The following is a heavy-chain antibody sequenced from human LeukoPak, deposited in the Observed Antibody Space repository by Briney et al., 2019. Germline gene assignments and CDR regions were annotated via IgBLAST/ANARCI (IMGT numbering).Heavy chain of an antibody. CDR3: AKVPDSRDAFDI. Sequence: GGSLRLSRAASGFTFSSYGMHWVRQAPGKGLEWVAVISYDGSNKYYADSVKGRFTISRDNSKNTLYLQMNSLRAEDTAVYYCAKVPDSRDAFDIWGQGTMVTVSS. D-gene: IGHD3-22*01. J-gene: IGHJ3*02. CDR1: GFTFSSYG. V-gene: IGHV3-30*18. CDR2: ISYDGSNK.